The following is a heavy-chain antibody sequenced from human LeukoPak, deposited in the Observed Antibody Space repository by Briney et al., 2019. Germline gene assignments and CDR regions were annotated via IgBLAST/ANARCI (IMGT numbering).Heavy chain of an antibody. CDR1: GFTVSSNY. D-gene: IGHD4/OR15-4a*01. V-gene: IGHV3-66*04. J-gene: IGHJ5*02. Sequence: GGSLRLSCAVSGFTVSSNYMSWVRQAPGKGLEWVSVIYSGGSTYYADSVKGRFTISRDNSKNTLYLQMNSLRAEDTAVYYCARHSPVPTMAPFDPWGQGTLVTVSS. CDR2: IYSGGST. CDR3: ARHSPVPTMAPFDP.